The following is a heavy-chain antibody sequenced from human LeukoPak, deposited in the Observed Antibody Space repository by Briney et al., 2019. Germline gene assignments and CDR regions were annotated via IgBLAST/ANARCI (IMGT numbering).Heavy chain of an antibody. J-gene: IGHJ6*04. Sequence: SETLFLTCAVSGYSISSGYYWGWIRQPPGKGLEWIGSIYQSVSTYYSPSLKSRVAISADTPKNQFSLKLTSVTAADTAVYYCARGSNYYYSMDVWGKGTTVTVSS. CDR2: IYQSVST. CDR1: GYSISSGYY. CDR3: ARGSNYYYSMDV. V-gene: IGHV4-38-2*01.